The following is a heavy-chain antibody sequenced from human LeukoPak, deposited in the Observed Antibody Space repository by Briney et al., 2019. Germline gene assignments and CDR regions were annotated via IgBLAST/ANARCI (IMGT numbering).Heavy chain of an antibody. Sequence: AASVKVSCKASGGTFSSYAISWVRQAPGQGLEWMGGIIPIFGTANYAQKFQGRVTITADESTSTAYMELSSLRSEDTAVYYCARDCGDSGSYYWDAFDIWGQGTMVTVSS. CDR1: GGTFSSYA. D-gene: IGHD1-26*01. V-gene: IGHV1-69*13. CDR3: ARDCGDSGSYYWDAFDI. CDR2: IIPIFGTA. J-gene: IGHJ3*02.